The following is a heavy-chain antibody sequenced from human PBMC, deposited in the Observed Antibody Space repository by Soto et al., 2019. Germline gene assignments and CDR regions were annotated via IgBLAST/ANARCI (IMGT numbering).Heavy chain of an antibody. J-gene: IGHJ4*02. CDR3: ARGSLWNEFDY. D-gene: IGHD1-1*01. Sequence: SQTLSLTCAISGDSVSSDSAALNLIMQSPSRGLEWLGRTCYRSKWYNDYAVSVKSRITINPDTSKNQFSLQLNSVTPEDTAVYYCARGSLWNEFDYWGQGTLVTVSS. CDR2: TCYRSKWYN. CDR1: GDSVSSDSAA. V-gene: IGHV6-1*01.